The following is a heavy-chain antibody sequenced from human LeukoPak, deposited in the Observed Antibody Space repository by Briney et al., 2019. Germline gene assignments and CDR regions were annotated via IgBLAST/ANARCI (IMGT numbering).Heavy chain of an antibody. CDR1: GGTFSSYA. Sequence: SVKVSCKASGGTFSSYAISWVRQAPGQGLEWMGGIIPIFGTANYAQKFQGRVTITTDESTSTAYMELSSLRSEDTAVYYCARMDGYNRIFDYWGREPWSPSPQ. J-gene: IGHJ4*02. CDR3: ARMDGYNRIFDY. V-gene: IGHV1-69*05. CDR2: IIPIFGTA. D-gene: IGHD5-24*01.